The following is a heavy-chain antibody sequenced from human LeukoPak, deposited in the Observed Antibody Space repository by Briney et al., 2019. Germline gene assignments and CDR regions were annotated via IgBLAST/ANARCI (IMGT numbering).Heavy chain of an antibody. Sequence: PSETLSLTCTVSGGSISSGSYYWSWIRQPAGKGLEWIGRIYTSGSTNYNPSLKSRVTISVDTSKNQFSLKLSSVTAADTAVYYCARQPSATASFDYWGQGTLVTVSS. D-gene: IGHD2-15*01. CDR2: IYTSGST. V-gene: IGHV4-61*02. J-gene: IGHJ4*02. CDR3: ARQPSATASFDY. CDR1: GGSISSGSYY.